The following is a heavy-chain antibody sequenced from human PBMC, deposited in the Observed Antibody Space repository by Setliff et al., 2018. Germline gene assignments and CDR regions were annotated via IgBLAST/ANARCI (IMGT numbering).Heavy chain of an antibody. D-gene: IGHD2-15*01. V-gene: IGHV4-34*01. CDR1: GGSFSGYY. CDR3: AREDGPNYYYYYMDI. Sequence: PSETLSLTCAVYGGSFSGYYWSWIRQPPGKGLEWIGEINHTGSTNYSPSLKSRVTISVDTSENQFSLKLSAVTAADTAVYFCAREDGPNYYYYYMDIWGKGTTVTVSS. J-gene: IGHJ6*03. CDR2: INHTGST.